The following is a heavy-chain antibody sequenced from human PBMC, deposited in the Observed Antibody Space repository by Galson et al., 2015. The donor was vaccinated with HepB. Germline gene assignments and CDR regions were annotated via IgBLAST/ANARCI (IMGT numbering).Heavy chain of an antibody. D-gene: IGHD6-13*01. J-gene: IGHJ4*02. CDR1: GFTVSRTY. Sequence: SLRLSCAASGFTVSRTYMSWVRQAPGKGLEWVSILHSGGSTFYADAVKGRFTISSDISKNTLFLQMNSLKADDTAVYFCARGYSSSWYSGFGYWGRGTLVTVSS. CDR3: ARGYSSSWYSGFGY. V-gene: IGHV3-53*01. CDR2: LHSGGST.